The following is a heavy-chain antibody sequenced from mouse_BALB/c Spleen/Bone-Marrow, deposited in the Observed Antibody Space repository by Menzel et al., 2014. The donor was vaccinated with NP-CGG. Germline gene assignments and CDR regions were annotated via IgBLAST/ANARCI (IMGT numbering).Heavy chain of an antibody. CDR1: GYTFTDYW. V-gene: IGHV1-69*01. CDR2: IDTSDSYT. J-gene: IGHJ2*01. D-gene: IGHD2-14*01. Sequence: QVQLKEAGAELVMPGASVKMSCKASGYTFTDYWMHWVKQRPGPGLEWIGAIDTSDSYTSYNQKFKGKATLTVDESSSTAYMQLSSLTSEDSAVYYCAREGYRYDPFDYWGQGTTLTVSS. CDR3: AREGYRYDPFDY.